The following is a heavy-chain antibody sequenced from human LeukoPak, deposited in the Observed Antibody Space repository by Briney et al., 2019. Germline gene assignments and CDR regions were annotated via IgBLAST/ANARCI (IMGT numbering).Heavy chain of an antibody. CDR3: ARRYCGGGNCYSSFDY. V-gene: IGHV4-59*08. D-gene: IGHD2-15*01. CDR1: GGSISSYY. CDR2: IYYSGST. J-gene: IGHJ4*02. Sequence: SETLSLTCTVSGGSISSYYWSWIRQPPGKGLEWIGYIYYSGSTSYNPSLKSRVTMSVHTSKNQFSLSLSSVTAADTAVYYCARRYCGGGNCYSSFDYWGQGTLVTVSS.